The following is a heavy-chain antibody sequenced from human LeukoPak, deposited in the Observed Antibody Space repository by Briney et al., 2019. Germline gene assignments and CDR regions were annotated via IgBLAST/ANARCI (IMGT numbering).Heavy chain of an antibody. CDR2: ISWNSGSI. Sequence: GGSLRLSCTVSGFTFEDYAMHWVRQAPGKGLEWVSGISWNSGSIGYADSVKGRFTISRDNAKNSLYLQMNSLRAEDTALYYCAKDYYDSSGYFQHWGQGTLVTVSS. D-gene: IGHD3-22*01. J-gene: IGHJ1*01. CDR1: GFTFEDYA. CDR3: AKDYYDSSGYFQH. V-gene: IGHV3-9*01.